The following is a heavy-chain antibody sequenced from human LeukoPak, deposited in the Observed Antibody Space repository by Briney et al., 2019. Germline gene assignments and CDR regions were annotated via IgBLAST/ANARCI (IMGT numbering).Heavy chain of an antibody. V-gene: IGHV4-59*01. CDR1: VGSFSGYY. D-gene: IGHD3-22*01. CDR3: ARDRANYYYDSSGYSNWFDP. J-gene: IGHJ5*02. Sequence: PSETLSLTCAVYVGSFSGYYWSWIRQPPGKGLEWIGYIYYSGSTNYNPSLKSRVTISVDTSKNQFSLKLSSVTAADTAVYYCARDRANYYYDSSGYSNWFDPWGQGTLVTVSS. CDR2: IYYSGST.